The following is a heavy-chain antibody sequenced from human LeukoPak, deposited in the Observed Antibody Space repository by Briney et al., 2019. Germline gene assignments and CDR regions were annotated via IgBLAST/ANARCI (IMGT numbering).Heavy chain of an antibody. D-gene: IGHD3-22*01. J-gene: IGHJ6*03. CDR1: GFTFSSYS. CDR3: TTFHYYDNAGPLAGYYYMDV. Sequence: GGSLRLSCAASGFTFSSYSMNWVRQAPGKGLGWVGRIISKTDGGTTDYAAPVKGRFTISRDDSKNTLYLQMNSLKTEDTAVYYCTTFHYYDNAGPLAGYYYMDVWGKGTTVTISS. V-gene: IGHV3-15*01. CDR2: IISKTDGGTT.